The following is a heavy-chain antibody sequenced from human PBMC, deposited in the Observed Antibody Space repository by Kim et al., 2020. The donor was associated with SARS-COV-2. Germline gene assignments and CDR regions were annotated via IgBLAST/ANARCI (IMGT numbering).Heavy chain of an antibody. CDR3: AKTSDGYGLDY. Sequence: LSLTCAASGFTFKNYAMSWVRQAPGKGLEWVSDIVGSGNSAYYADSVKGRFTVSRDNSRNTLYLEINSLRAEDTALYYCAKTSDGYGLDYWGQGTLV. D-gene: IGHD5-12*01. CDR1: GFTFKNYA. V-gene: IGHV3-23*01. CDR2: IVGSGNSA. J-gene: IGHJ4*02.